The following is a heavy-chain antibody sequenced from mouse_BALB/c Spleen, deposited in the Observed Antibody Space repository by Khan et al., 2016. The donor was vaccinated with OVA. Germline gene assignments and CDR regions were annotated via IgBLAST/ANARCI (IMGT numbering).Heavy chain of an antibody. V-gene: IGHV8-12*01. CDR1: GFSLSASGVS. J-gene: IGHJ3*01. D-gene: IGHD2-4*01. CDR3: ARRPRGVYSDYLFTY. CDR2: IYWDDDK. Sequence: QVTLKASGPGILQPSQTLSLTCSSSGFSLSASGVSVSWIRQPSGKGLEWLAHIYWDDDKHYNPSLKTRLTISKDTSRNQVFLKITSVDTADTATYYCARRPRGVYSDYLFTYWGQGTLVTVSA.